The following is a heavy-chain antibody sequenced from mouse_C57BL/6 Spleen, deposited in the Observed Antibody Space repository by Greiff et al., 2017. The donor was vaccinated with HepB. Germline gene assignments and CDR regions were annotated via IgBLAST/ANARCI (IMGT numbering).Heavy chain of an antibody. D-gene: IGHD2-1*01. J-gene: IGHJ2*01. CDR3: ARRDLLSYFDY. Sequence: EVKLMESGGDLVKPGGSLKLSCAASGFTFSSYGMSWVRQTPDKRLEWVATISSGGSYTYYPDSVKGRFTISRDNAKNTLYLQMSSLKSEDTAMYYCARRDLLSYFDYWGQGTTLTVSS. V-gene: IGHV5-6*02. CDR1: GFTFSSYG. CDR2: ISSGGSYT.